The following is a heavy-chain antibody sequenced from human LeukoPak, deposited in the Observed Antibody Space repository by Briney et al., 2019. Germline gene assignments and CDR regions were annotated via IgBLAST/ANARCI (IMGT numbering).Heavy chain of an antibody. J-gene: IGHJ4*02. CDR2: IYHSGST. CDR3: ARASALYTAMVD. V-gene: IGHV4-4*02. D-gene: IGHD5-18*01. CDR1: GGSISSSNW. Sequence: SETLFLTCAVSGGSISSSNWWSWIRQPPGKGLEWIGEIYHSGSTNYNPSLKSRVTISVDKSKNQFSLKLSSVTAADTAVYYCARASALYTAMVDWGQGTLVTVPS.